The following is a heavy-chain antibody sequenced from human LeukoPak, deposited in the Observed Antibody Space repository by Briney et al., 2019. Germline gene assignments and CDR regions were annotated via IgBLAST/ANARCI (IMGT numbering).Heavy chain of an antibody. CDR1: GGFFSGYY. D-gene: IGHD2-15*01. V-gene: IGHV4-34*01. J-gene: IGHJ1*01. CDR3: ARARGYCSGGSCYQKYFQH. Sequence: SETLSLTCAVYGGFFSGYYWSWIRQPPGKGLEWIGEINHSGSTNYNPSLKSRVTISVDTSKNQFSLKLSSVTAADTAVYYCARARGYCSGGSCYQKYFQHWGQGTLVTVSS. CDR2: INHSGST.